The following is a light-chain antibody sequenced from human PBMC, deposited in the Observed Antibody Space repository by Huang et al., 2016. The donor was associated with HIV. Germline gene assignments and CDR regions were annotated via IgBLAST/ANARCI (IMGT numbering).Light chain of an antibody. V-gene: IGKV3-15*01. CDR2: SAS. Sequence: EIMLTQSPATLSVSPGERATLSCGASQSISTNLAWYQQKPGLAPRLLIYSASTRATSIPARFSGSGSGTEFTLTISSLQSEDFAVYYCQQGETFGQGTKLEIK. CDR3: QQGET. CDR1: QSISTN. J-gene: IGKJ2*01.